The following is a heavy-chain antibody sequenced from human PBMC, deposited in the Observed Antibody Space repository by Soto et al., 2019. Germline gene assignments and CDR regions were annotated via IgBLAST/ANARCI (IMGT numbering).Heavy chain of an antibody. V-gene: IGHV3-23*01. D-gene: IGHD3-10*01. CDR2: ISGSGGSA. CDR3: AKQQVSGTPYYYSMEV. CDR1: GFTFSSYA. J-gene: IGHJ6*02. Sequence: EVQLLESGGGLVQPGGSLRLSCAASGFTFSSYAMSWVRQAPGKGLEWVSTISGSGGSAYYADSVKGRFTIPRDNSKNTLYLQMNSLRAEDTAVYYCAKQQVSGTPYYYSMEVWGQGTTVTVSS.